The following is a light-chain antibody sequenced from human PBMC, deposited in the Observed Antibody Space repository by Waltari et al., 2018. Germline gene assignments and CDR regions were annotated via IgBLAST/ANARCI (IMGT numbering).Light chain of an antibody. V-gene: IGLV8-61*01. J-gene: IGLJ3*02. Sequence: YRQTPGQTPRALLYKGNTRSSGVSVRFSGSILGNKVALAIPGGQADDESDYYCSLYMGSGIGVCGGGTKLTLL. CDR2: KGN. CDR3: SLYMGSGIGV.